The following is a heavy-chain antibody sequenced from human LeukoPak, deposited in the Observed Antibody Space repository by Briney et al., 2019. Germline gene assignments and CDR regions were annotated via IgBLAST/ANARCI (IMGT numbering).Heavy chain of an antibody. D-gene: IGHD6-19*01. V-gene: IGHV3-30*04. Sequence: PGGSLRLSCAASGFTFSSYAMHWVRQAPGKGLEWVAVISYDGSNKDYADSVKGRFTISRDNSKNTLYLQMNSLRAEDTAVYYCARDRGLYSSGWYKGYWGQGTLVTVSS. CDR1: GFTFSSYA. CDR3: ARDRGLYSSGWYKGY. CDR2: ISYDGSNK. J-gene: IGHJ4*02.